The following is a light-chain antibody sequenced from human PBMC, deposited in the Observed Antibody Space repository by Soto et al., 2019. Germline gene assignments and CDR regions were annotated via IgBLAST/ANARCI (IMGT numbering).Light chain of an antibody. Sequence: EIVMAQSPATLSVSPGERATLSCRASQSISSNLAWYQQKPGQAPRLLIYGASTGATGIPATFSGSGSGTEFTLTISSLQSEDFAVYYCRQYNNWPFTFGPGTKMDIK. V-gene: IGKV3-15*01. CDR1: QSISSN. J-gene: IGKJ3*01. CDR2: GAS. CDR3: RQYNNWPFT.